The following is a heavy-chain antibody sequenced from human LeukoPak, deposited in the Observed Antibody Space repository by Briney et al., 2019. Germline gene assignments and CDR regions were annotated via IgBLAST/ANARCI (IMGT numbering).Heavy chain of an antibody. CDR1: GFTFGDYA. CDR2: IRSRAYGGTT. CDR3: TTVYCSSTSCYSPRMDV. Sequence: GGSLRLSCTASGFTFGDYAMSWVRQAPGKGLEWVGFIRSRAYGGTTEYAASVKGRFIISRDDSKNTLYLQMNSLKTEDTAVYYCTTVYCSSTSCYSPRMDVWGKGTTVTVSS. J-gene: IGHJ6*04. V-gene: IGHV3-49*04. D-gene: IGHD2-2*02.